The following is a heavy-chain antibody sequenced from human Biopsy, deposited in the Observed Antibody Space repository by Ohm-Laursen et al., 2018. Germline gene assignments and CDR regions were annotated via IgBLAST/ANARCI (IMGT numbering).Heavy chain of an antibody. V-gene: IGHV3-21*01. CDR1: GFIFSDYK. CDR3: ARHGDNDYSNFDS. D-gene: IGHD4-11*01. Sequence: SLRLPCSASGFIFSDYKMNWVRQPPGKGLEWVSSISTSGSSTNYADSVKGRFTMSRDNAEKSLYLQMNSLGVEDTAVYYCARHGDNDYSNFDSWGQGALVTVSS. CDR2: ISTSGSST. J-gene: IGHJ4*02.